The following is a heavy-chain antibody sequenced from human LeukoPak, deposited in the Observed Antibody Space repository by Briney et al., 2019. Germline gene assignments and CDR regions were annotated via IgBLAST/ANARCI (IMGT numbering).Heavy chain of an antibody. CDR1: GFTFSSYA. Sequence: PGGSLRLSCAASGFTFSSYAMHWVRQAPGKGLEWVSVISGSGGNTYFADSVKGRFTISRDNSRNTLFLQMNNLRAEDTAVYYCAKDKAVYYYDNTGLHYFDYWGQGTLVTVSS. V-gene: IGHV3-23*01. CDR2: ISGSGGNT. D-gene: IGHD3-22*01. CDR3: AKDKAVYYYDNTGLHYFDY. J-gene: IGHJ4*02.